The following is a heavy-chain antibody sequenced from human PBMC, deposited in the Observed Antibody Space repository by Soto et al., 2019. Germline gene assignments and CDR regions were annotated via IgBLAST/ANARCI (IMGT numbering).Heavy chain of an antibody. J-gene: IGHJ6*02. D-gene: IGHD3-3*01. CDR1: GFTFRNHG. CDR3: ARDRVVHTDGMDV. CDR2: IWYDGTKK. V-gene: IGHV3-33*01. Sequence: GGSLRLSCAASGFTFRNHGMQWVRQAPGKGLEWVAGIWYDGTKKYHADSVKGRFTISRDNSKNTLFMQMNSLRAEDTAVYYCARDRVVHTDGMDVWGQGTTVTVSS.